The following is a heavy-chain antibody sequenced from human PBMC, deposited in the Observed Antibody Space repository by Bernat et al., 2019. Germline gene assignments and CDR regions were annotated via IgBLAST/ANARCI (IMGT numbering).Heavy chain of an antibody. CDR1: GFTFSSYG. CDR2: ISYDGSNK. Sequence: QLHLVESGGGLVQPGRSLRLSCAASGFTFSSYGMPWVRQAPGKGLEWVAVISYDGSNKYYADSVKGRFTISRDNSKNTLYLQMNSLRAEDTAVYYCAKGDGDYVCHYWGQGTLVTVSS. V-gene: IGHV3-30*18. J-gene: IGHJ4*02. CDR3: AKGDGDYVCHY. D-gene: IGHD4-17*01.